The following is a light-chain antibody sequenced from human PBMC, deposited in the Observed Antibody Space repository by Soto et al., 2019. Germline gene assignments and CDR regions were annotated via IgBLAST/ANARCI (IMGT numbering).Light chain of an antibody. Sequence: QAALTPPGSVPDYPGQSITILCTGTSSDVGGSNFVSWYQQHPGKPPKLIIYDVANRPSRVSNRFSGSKSGSTASLIISRLQTEDEADYYCVSYTSSTTYVFGTGTKVTVL. V-gene: IGLV2-14*03. CDR1: SSDVGGSNF. J-gene: IGLJ1*01. CDR2: DVA. CDR3: VSYTSSTTYV.